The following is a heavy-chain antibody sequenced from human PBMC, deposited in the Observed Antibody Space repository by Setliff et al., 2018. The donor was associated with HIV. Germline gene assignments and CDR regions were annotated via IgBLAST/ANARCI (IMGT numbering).Heavy chain of an antibody. CDR2: ISGSGSRT. CDR1: GFTFSSYA. Sequence: PGGSLRLSCAASGFTFSSYAMSWVRQAPGKGLEWVSGISGSGSRTYYADSVKGRFTISRDNSKNTLYLQMNSLGAADTAVYYCAKNIAGVCYSGLDYWGQGALVTVSS. V-gene: IGHV3-23*01. D-gene: IGHD2-15*01. J-gene: IGHJ4*02. CDR3: AKNIAGVCYSGLDY.